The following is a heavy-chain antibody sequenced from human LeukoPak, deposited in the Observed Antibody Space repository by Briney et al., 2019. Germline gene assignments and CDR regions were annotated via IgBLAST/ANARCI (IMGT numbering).Heavy chain of an antibody. CDR1: GGSISSCY. D-gene: IGHD5-24*01. CDR3: ARRRDGYNLADAFDI. V-gene: IGHV4-59*01. CDR2: IYYSGST. Sequence: SETLSLTCTVSGGSISSCYWSWIRQPPGKGLEWIGYIYYSGSTNYNPSLKSRVTISVDTSKNQFSLKLSSVTAADTAVYYCARRRDGYNLADAFDIWGQGTMVTVSS. J-gene: IGHJ3*02.